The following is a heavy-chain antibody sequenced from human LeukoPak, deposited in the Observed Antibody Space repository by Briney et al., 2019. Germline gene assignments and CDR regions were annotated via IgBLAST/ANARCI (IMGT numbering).Heavy chain of an antibody. CDR2: IYHSGST. V-gene: IGHV4-38-2*02. Sequence: SETLSLTCTVSGYSISSGYYWGWIRQPPGKGLEWIGSIYHSGSTYYNPSLKSRVTISVDTSKNQFSLKLSSVTAADTAVYYCARDPIVGATTSIYWGQGTLVTVSS. J-gene: IGHJ4*02. CDR3: ARDPIVGATTSIY. D-gene: IGHD1-26*01. CDR1: GYSISSGYY.